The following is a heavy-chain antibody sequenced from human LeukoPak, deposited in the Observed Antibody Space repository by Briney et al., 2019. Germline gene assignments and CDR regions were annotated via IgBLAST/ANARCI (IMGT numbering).Heavy chain of an antibody. D-gene: IGHD7-27*01. CDR3: ARENWVFDY. Sequence: SETLSLTCVVSGYSISSGYHWGWIRQPPGKGLEWIGSVYRSGSTYYSPSLKSRVTISVDTSKNQISLKVRSGTAADTAMYYCARENWVFDYWGQGILVTVSS. CDR2: VYRSGST. CDR1: GYSISSGYH. J-gene: IGHJ4*02. V-gene: IGHV4-38-2*02.